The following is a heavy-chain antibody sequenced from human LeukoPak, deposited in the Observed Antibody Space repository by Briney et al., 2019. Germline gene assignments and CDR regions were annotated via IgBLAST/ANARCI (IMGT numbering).Heavy chain of an antibody. CDR3: AREANWNYGY. J-gene: IGHJ4*02. Sequence: KTSETLSLTCTVSGYSISSGYYWGWIRQPPGKGLEWIGSIHHSGSTFYNPSLKSRVTISEDTSKNQFSLELNSVTAADTAAYYCAREANWNYGYWGQGTLVTVSS. D-gene: IGHD1-7*01. V-gene: IGHV4-38-2*02. CDR1: GYSISSGYY. CDR2: IHHSGST.